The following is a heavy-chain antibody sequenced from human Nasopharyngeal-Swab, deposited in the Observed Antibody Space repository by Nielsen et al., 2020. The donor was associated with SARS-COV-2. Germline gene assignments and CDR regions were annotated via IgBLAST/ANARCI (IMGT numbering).Heavy chain of an antibody. CDR2: INPKSGGT. CDR3: ARNPDCTSTICYNYWYFDL. Sequence: ASVKVSCKASADTFSGYYIHWVRQAPGQGLEWMGWINPKSGGTNFAQKFRGRASMTRDTSMTTAYMELSRLTSDDTAVYYCARNPDCTSTICYNYWYFDLWGRGTLVTVSS. D-gene: IGHD2-2*01. V-gene: IGHV1-2*02. J-gene: IGHJ2*01. CDR1: ADTFSGYY.